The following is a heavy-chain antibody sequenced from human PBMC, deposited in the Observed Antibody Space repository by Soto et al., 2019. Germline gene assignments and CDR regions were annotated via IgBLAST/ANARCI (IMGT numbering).Heavy chain of an antibody. CDR1: GFTFNTFE. J-gene: IGHJ5*01. CDR2: ISDDGSRT. CDR3: VKGGWLDF. Sequence: PGXSLRLSFAASGFTFNTFELSWFRQAPGRGLEWVSFISDDGSRTYYADAVKGRFTISRDNSKYTLYLQMNSLTVEDTAVYACVKGGWLDFWGQGTLVTVSS. D-gene: IGHD3-16*01. V-gene: IGHV3-23*01.